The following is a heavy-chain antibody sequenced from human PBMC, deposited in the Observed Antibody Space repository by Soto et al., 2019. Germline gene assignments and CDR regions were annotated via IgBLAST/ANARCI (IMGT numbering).Heavy chain of an antibody. CDR2: INAGNGNT. CDR1: GYTFTSYG. J-gene: IGHJ6*02. D-gene: IGHD3-22*01. V-gene: IGHV1-3*01. CDR3: ARDPNDSSAYYHHYYYGMDV. Sequence: QIPLMQSGAEVKKPGASVKVSCKASGYTFTSYGIHWVRQAPGQRLEWTGWINAGNGNTKYSEKFQGRVTITRDTSASTAYLDLSSLRSEHTAVYYCARDPNDSSAYYHHYYYGMDVWGQGTTVTVSS.